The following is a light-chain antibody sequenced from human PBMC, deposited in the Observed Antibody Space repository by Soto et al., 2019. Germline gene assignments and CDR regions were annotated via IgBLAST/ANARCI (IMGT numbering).Light chain of an antibody. CDR3: QQYGSSPWT. Sequence: ETVLTQSPGTLSLSPGERATLSCRASQSVSSSYLAWYQQKPGQAPRLLIYGASSRATGIPDRFSGSGSGTDFTLTISRLETEDFAVYYCQQYGSSPWTFCQGTKVEIK. V-gene: IGKV3-20*01. CDR2: GAS. CDR1: QSVSSSY. J-gene: IGKJ1*01.